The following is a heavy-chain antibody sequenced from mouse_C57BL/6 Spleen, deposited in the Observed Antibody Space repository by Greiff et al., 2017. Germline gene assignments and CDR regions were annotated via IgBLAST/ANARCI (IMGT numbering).Heavy chain of an antibody. CDR2: INPSSGYT. V-gene: IGHV1-4*01. CDR1: GYTFTSYT. D-gene: IGHD1-1*01. Sequence: VQRVESGAELARPGASVKMSCKASGYTFTSYTMHWVKQRPGQGLEWIGYINPSSGYTKYNQKFKDKATLTADKSSSTAYMQLSSLTSEDSAVYDCARGHYGSSSYAMDYWGQGTSVTVSS. CDR3: ARGHYGSSSYAMDY. J-gene: IGHJ4*01.